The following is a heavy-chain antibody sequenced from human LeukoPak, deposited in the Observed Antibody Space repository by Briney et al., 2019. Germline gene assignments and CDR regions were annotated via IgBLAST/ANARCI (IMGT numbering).Heavy chain of an antibody. CDR3: AAAYIGGAMVTNAFDI. CDR1: GFTFTSSA. Sequence: EASVKVSCKASGFTFTSSAVQWVRQARGQRLEWIGWIVVGSGNTNYAQKFQERVTITRDMSTSTAYMELSSLRSEDTAVYYCAAAYIGGAMVTNAFDIWGQGTMVTVSS. D-gene: IGHD5-18*01. CDR2: IVVGSGNT. V-gene: IGHV1-58*01. J-gene: IGHJ3*02.